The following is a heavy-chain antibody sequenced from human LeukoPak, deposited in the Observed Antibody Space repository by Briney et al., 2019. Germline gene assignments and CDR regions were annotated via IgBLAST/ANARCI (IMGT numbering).Heavy chain of an antibody. CDR2: FYTSGST. D-gene: IGHD6-19*01. J-gene: IGHJ4*02. Sequence: PSETLSLTCTVSGGSISSGSYYWSWIRQPAGKGLEWIGRFYTSGSTNYNPSLKSRVTISVDTSKNQFSLNLRSVTAADTAVYYCAREGSAWAYYFDYWGQGTLVTVSS. CDR1: GGSISSGSYY. CDR3: AREGSAWAYYFDY. V-gene: IGHV4-61*02.